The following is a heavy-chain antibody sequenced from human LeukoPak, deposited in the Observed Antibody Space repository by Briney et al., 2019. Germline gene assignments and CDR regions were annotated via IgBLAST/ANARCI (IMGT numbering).Heavy chain of an antibody. J-gene: IGHJ6*03. Sequence: ASVKVSCKASGYTFTSYDINWVRQTTGQGLEWMGWMNPNSGNTGYAQKFQGRVTMTRNTSISTAYMELSSLRSEDTAGYYCARGTSGYRGYYYYYYMDVWGKGTTVTVSS. CDR3: ARGTSGYRGYYYYYYMDV. CDR2: MNPNSGNT. D-gene: IGHD5-18*01. V-gene: IGHV1-8*01. CDR1: GYTFTSYD.